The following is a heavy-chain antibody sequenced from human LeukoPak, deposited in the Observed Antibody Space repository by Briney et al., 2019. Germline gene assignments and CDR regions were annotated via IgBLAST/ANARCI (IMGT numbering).Heavy chain of an antibody. CDR1: GFTFRNHA. D-gene: IGHD3-22*01. Sequence: PGGSLRLSCAASGFTFRNHAMNWVRQAPGKGLEWVSVISGSGGSTYYADSVKGRFTISRDNSKNTLYLQMNSLRAEDTAVYYCAARGITMIVVAPNFTDYWGQGTLVTVSS. CDR3: AARGITMIVVAPNFTDY. J-gene: IGHJ4*02. V-gene: IGHV3-23*01. CDR2: ISGSGGST.